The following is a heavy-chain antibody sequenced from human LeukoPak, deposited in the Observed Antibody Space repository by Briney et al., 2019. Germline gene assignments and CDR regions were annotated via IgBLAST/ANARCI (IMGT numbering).Heavy chain of an antibody. CDR1: GYTFTGYY. CDR3: ARAWGTTVVPNFDY. CDR2: INPNSGGT. Sequence: GASVKVSCKASGYTFTGYYMHWVRQDPGQGLEWMGWINPNSGGTNYAQKFQGWVTMTRDTSISTAYMELSRLRSDDTAVYYCARAWGTTVVPNFDYWGQGTLVTFSS. D-gene: IGHD4-23*01. J-gene: IGHJ4*02. V-gene: IGHV1-2*04.